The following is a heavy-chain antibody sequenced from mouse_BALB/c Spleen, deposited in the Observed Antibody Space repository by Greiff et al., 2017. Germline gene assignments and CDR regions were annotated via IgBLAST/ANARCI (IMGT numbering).Heavy chain of an antibody. CDR2: IYPGSGST. Sequence: VQVVESGPELVKPGASVKMSCKASGYTFTDYVISWVKQRTGQGLEWIGEIYPGSGSTYYNEKFKGKATLTADKSSNPAYMQLSSLTSEDSAVYFCARITGNYYAMDYWGQGTSVTVSS. CDR1: GYTFTDYV. V-gene: IGHV1-77*01. J-gene: IGHJ4*01. D-gene: IGHD2-1*01. CDR3: ARITGNYYAMDY.